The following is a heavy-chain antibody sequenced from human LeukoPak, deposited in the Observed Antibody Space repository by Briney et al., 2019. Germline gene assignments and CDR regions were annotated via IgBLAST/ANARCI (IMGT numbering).Heavy chain of an antibody. J-gene: IGHJ4*02. CDR2: ITGSGGST. D-gene: IGHD3-22*01. CDR1: GFTFNRYA. CDR3: ARDSYFYDPFDY. V-gene: IGHV3-23*01. Sequence: PGGSLRLSCAASGFTFNRYALNWVRQAPGQGLEWVSTITGSGGSTYYADSVKGRFTISRDNLRNALYLQMNSLRAEDTAVYYCARDSYFYDPFDYWGQGTLVTVSS.